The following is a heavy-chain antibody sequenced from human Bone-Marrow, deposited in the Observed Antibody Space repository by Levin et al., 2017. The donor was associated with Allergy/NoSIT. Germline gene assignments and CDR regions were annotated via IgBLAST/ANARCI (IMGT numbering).Heavy chain of an antibody. D-gene: IGHD3-10*01. CDR1: GGSFSGYY. CDR3: AREDLVRGPEVGFDP. V-gene: IGHV4-34*01. J-gene: IGHJ5*02. CDR2: INHSGRT. Sequence: SQTLSLTCAVYGGSFSGYYWSWIRQPPGKGLEWIGEINHSGRTNYNPSLKSRVTISVDTSKNQFSLKLSSVTAADTAVYYCAREDLVRGPEVGFDPWGQGTLVTVSS.